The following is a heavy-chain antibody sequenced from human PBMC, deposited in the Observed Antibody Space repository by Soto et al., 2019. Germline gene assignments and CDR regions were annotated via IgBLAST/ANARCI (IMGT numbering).Heavy chain of an antibody. CDR1: AVTFSSYG. Sequence: GGSLRLCCAASAVTFSSYGMHWVRQAPGKGLEWVAVISYDGSNKYYADSVKGRFTISRDNSKNTLYLQMNSLRAEDTAVYYCAKDSRYYYDSSGYYWGPGVGYYFDYWGQLTLGTVFS. CDR3: AKDSRYYYDSSGYYWGPGVGYYFDY. CDR2: ISYDGSNK. V-gene: IGHV3-30*18. J-gene: IGHJ4*02. D-gene: IGHD3-22*01.